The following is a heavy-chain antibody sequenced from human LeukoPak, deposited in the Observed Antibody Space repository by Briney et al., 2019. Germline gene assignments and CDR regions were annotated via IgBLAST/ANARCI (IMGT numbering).Heavy chain of an antibody. CDR3: AESPQQLVK. Sequence: GASVKVSCKASGGTFSSYAISWVRQAPGQGLEWMGRIFPIFGTANYAQKFQGRVTITTDESTSTAYMELSSLRSEDTAVYYCAESPQQLVKWGQGTLVTVSS. CDR1: GGTFSSYA. V-gene: IGHV1-69*05. D-gene: IGHD6-13*01. J-gene: IGHJ4*02. CDR2: IFPIFGTA.